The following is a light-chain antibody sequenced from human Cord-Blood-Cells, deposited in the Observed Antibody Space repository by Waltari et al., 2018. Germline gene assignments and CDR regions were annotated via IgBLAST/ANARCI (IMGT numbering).Light chain of an antibody. Sequence: GQRVTISCSGSSSNIGSNTVHWYQQLPGTAPKLLIYSNNQRPSGVPDRFSGSKSGTSASLAISGLQSEDEADYYCAAWDDSLNGRLFGGGTKLTVL. CDR1: SSNIGSNT. J-gene: IGLJ2*01. CDR3: AAWDDSLNGRL. CDR2: SNN. V-gene: IGLV1-44*01.